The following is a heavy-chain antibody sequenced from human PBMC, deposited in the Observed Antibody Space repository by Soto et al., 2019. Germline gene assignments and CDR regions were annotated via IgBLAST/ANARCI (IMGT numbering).Heavy chain of an antibody. Sequence: EASVKVSCKASGYTFTNYGISWVRQAPGQGLEWMGWINTYNGNTNHAQKLQGIVTMTTDTSTSTAYMELRSLRSDDTAVYYCTKLPWADYGGIFDPWGQGTLVTVSS. CDR2: INTYNGNT. D-gene: IGHD4-17*01. V-gene: IGHV1-18*01. CDR3: TKLPWADYGGIFDP. CDR1: GYTFTNYG. J-gene: IGHJ5*02.